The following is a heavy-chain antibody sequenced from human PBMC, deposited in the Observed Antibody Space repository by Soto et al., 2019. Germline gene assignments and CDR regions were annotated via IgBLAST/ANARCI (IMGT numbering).Heavy chain of an antibody. CDR2: IYPGDSDT. V-gene: IGHV5-51*01. Sequence: PGESLKISCKGSGYSFTSYWIGWVRQMPGKGLEWMGIIYPGDSDTRYSPSFQGQVTISADKSISTAYLQWSSLKASDTAMYYCARHGSIAAPDHFVYFDYWGQGTLVTVSS. CDR1: GYSFTSYW. CDR3: ARHGSIAAPDHFVYFDY. J-gene: IGHJ4*02. D-gene: IGHD6-6*01.